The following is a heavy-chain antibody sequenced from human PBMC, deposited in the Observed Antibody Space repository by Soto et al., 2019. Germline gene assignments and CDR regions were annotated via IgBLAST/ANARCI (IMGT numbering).Heavy chain of an antibody. CDR2: IYYSGST. V-gene: IGHV4-39*01. CDR1: GGSISSSSYY. Sequence: TLSLTCTVSGGSISSSSYYWGWIRQPPGKGLEWIGSIYYSGSTYYNPSLKSRVTISVDTSKNQFSLKLSSVTAADTAVYYCARREGAWNYVDYWGQGTLVTVS. J-gene: IGHJ4*02. CDR3: ARREGAWNYVDY. D-gene: IGHD1-26*01.